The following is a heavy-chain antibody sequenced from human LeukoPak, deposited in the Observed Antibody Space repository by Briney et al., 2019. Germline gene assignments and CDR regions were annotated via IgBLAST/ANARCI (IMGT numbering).Heavy chain of an antibody. CDR3: ARLQYYYDSNGYHSLYYFDY. CDR1: GDSISSSSYY. Sequence: PSETLSLTCTVSGDSISSSSYYWGWIRQPPGKGLEWIGNIYYSGSTYYNPSLRSRLTISLDTSKNQFSLTLSSVTAADTAVYYCARLQYYYDSNGYHSLYYFDYWGQGTVVTVSS. J-gene: IGHJ4*02. D-gene: IGHD3-22*01. CDR2: IYYSGST. V-gene: IGHV4-39*01.